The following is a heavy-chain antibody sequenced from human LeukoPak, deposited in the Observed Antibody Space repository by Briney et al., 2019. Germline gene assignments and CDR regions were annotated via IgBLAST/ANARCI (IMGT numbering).Heavy chain of an antibody. D-gene: IGHD2-15*01. Sequence: PGRSLRLSCAASGFSFNTYGMHWVRQAPGKGLEWVAAISYDGRDKYYADSVKGRFTISRDNSKNTLFLQMNSLRAEDTAVYYCAKGENLGHCGGGSCYSVDYWGQGILVTVSS. CDR2: ISYDGRDK. CDR1: GFSFNTYG. CDR3: AKGENLGHCGGGSCYSVDY. V-gene: IGHV3-30*18. J-gene: IGHJ4*02.